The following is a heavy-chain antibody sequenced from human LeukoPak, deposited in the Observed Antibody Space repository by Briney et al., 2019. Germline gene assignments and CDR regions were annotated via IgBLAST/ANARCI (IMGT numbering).Heavy chain of an antibody. D-gene: IGHD2-2*01. Sequence: GGSLRLSCAASGFTFSSYVMHWVRKAPGKGLEWVALIWYDGSDKYYADSVKGRFTISRDNSKNTLYLQVNSLRAEDTTVYYCASEGGADCSSASCYGTDAFDIWGQGTMVTVSS. J-gene: IGHJ3*02. CDR2: IWYDGSDK. V-gene: IGHV3-33*01. CDR1: GFTFSSYV. CDR3: ASEGGADCSSASCYGTDAFDI.